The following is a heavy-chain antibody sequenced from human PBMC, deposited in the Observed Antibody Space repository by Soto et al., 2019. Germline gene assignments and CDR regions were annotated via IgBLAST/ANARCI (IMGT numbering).Heavy chain of an antibody. Sequence: QVQLVESGGGVVQPGRSLRLSCAASGFTFSSYGMHWVRQAPGKGLEWVAVIWYDGSNKYYADSVKGRFTISRDNCKNTLYLQMNSLRAEDTAVYYCARDNYDSSGAGFDYWGQGTLVTVSS. J-gene: IGHJ4*02. CDR1: GFTFSSYG. CDR3: ARDNYDSSGAGFDY. D-gene: IGHD3-22*01. V-gene: IGHV3-33*01. CDR2: IWYDGSNK.